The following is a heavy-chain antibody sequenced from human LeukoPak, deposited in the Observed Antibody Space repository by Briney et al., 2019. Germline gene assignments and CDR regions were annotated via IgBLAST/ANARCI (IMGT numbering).Heavy chain of an antibody. J-gene: IGHJ5*02. Sequence: SETLSLTCTVSGGSISSFYWSWIRQPPGKGLEWIGYIYYSGSTSYNPSLKSRVTISVDTSKNQFSLKLSSVTAADTAVYYCARHGTSGTNLDWFDPWGQGTLVTVAS. V-gene: IGHV4-59*01. CDR2: IYYSGST. D-gene: IGHD1-1*01. CDR3: ARHGTSGTNLDWFDP. CDR1: GGSISSFY.